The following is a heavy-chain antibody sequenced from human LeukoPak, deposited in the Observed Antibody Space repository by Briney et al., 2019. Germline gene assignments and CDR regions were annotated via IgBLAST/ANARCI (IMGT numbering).Heavy chain of an antibody. Sequence: GGSLRLSCAASGFTFSSYEMIWVRQAPGKGLEWVSYISYSGNNIYYADSVKGRFTISRDNAKNSLYLQMNSLRAEDTAVYYCAAAVVGGGIDYWGQGTLVTVSS. CDR1: GFTFSSYE. J-gene: IGHJ4*02. CDR2: ISYSGNNI. D-gene: IGHD1-26*01. V-gene: IGHV3-48*03. CDR3: AAAVVGGGIDY.